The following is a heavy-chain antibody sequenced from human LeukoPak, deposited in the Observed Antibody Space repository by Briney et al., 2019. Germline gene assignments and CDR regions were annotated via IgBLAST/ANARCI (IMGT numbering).Heavy chain of an antibody. J-gene: IGHJ4*02. CDR3: VREAAATLFDY. Sequence: SETLSLTCTVSGGSISSSSYWGWIRQPPGKGLEWIGSIFYSGSTYYNPSLKSRVTISVDTSKNQFSLNLTSVTAADTAVYYCVREAAATLFDYWGQGTLVTVSS. CDR2: IFYSGST. V-gene: IGHV4-39*02. D-gene: IGHD1-26*01. CDR1: GGSISSSSY.